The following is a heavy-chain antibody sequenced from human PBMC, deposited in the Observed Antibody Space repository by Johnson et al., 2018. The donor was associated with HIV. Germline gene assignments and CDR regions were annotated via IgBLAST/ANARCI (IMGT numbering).Heavy chain of an antibody. CDR3: ARSVALVRGAFDI. D-gene: IGHD2-21*01. CDR2: ISYDGSNK. V-gene: IGHV3-30*07. Sequence: QVQLVESGGGVVQPGRSLRLSCAASGFTFSSYAMHWVRQAPGKGLEWVAVISYDGSNKYYADSVKGRFTISRDNCKNTLYMKMNSLRADDTAVYYCARSVALVRGAFDIWGQGTMVAVSS. J-gene: IGHJ3*02. CDR1: GFTFSSYA.